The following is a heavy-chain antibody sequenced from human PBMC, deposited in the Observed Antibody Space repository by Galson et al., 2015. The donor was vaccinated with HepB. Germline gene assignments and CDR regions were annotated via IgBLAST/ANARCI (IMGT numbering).Heavy chain of an antibody. Sequence: TLSLTCTVTGDSIRSSSHLWGWIRQPPGKELEWIGSIDYTGSAYYKPSLKSRVTMSVDTSKNEFSMRLTSVTGADTAMYYCARDHKSGWFGGHYWGQGTLVTV. CDR3: ARDHKSGWFGGHY. CDR1: GDSIRSSSHL. V-gene: IGHV4-39*07. D-gene: IGHD3-10*01. CDR2: IDYTGSA. J-gene: IGHJ4*02.